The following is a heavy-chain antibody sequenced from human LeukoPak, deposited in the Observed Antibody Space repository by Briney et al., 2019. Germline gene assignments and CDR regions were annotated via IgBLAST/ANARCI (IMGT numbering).Heavy chain of an antibody. CDR3: ARSWFGELLHYYFDY. Sequence: SVKVSCKASGGTFSSYAISWVRQAPGQGLEWMGGIIPIFGTANYAQKFQGRVTITADESTSTAYMELSSLRSEDTAVYYCARSWFGELLHYYFDYWGQGTLVTVSS. CDR1: GGTFSSYA. D-gene: IGHD3-10*01. CDR2: IIPIFGTA. J-gene: IGHJ4*02. V-gene: IGHV1-69*01.